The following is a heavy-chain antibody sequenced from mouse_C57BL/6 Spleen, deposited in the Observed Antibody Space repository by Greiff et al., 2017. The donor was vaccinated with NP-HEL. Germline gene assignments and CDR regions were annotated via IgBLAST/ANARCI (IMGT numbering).Heavy chain of an antibody. V-gene: IGHV5-4*03. D-gene: IGHD1-1*01. CDR2: ISDGGSYT. Sequence: EVKLVESGGGLVKPGGSLKLSCAASGFTFSSYAMSWVRQTPEKRLEWVATISDGGSYTYYPDNVKGRFTISRDNAKNNLYLQMSHLKSEDTAMYYCARGAYGSSGYFDVWGTGTTVTVSS. CDR1: GFTFSSYA. J-gene: IGHJ1*03. CDR3: ARGAYGSSGYFDV.